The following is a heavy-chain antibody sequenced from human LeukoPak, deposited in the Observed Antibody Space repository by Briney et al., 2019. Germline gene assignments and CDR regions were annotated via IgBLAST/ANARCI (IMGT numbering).Heavy chain of an antibody. V-gene: IGHV1-2*06. CDR3: ASSLCGWYCFDY. CDR2: INPNSGGT. CDR1: GYTFTGYH. D-gene: IGHD6-19*01. Sequence: GASVKVSCKASGYTFTGYHMHWVRQAPGQGLEWMGRINPNSGGTNYAQKFQGRVTMTRDTSISTAYMELSRLRSDDTAVYYCASSLCGWYCFDYWGQGTLVTVSS. J-gene: IGHJ4*02.